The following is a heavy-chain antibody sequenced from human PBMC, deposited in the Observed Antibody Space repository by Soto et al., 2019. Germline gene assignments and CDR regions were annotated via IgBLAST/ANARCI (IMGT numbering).Heavy chain of an antibody. CDR2: ISSSSNTI. Sequence: EVQLVESGGGLIQPGGSLRLSCAASGFAFSTYSMNWVRQAPGKGLEWLADISSSSNTITYADSVRGRFTISRDNAKNAPYLKMSCLRDENAAVYYCARVGIVGANTPPYLDTALDVWGQGTTVTVSS. J-gene: IGHJ6*02. D-gene: IGHD1-26*01. V-gene: IGHV3-48*02. CDR3: ARVGIVGANTPPYLDTALDV. CDR1: GFAFSTYS.